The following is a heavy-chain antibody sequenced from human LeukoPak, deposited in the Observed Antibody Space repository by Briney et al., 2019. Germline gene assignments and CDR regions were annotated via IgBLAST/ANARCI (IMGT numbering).Heavy chain of an antibody. CDR2: IYYSGNT. CDR3: ARVKNLVIVHGAFDI. CDR1: GGSISSGDNY. Sequence: SETLSLTCTVSGGSISSGDNYWRWLRQPPGTGLEWIGYIYYSGNTYYNPSLKSRVTISVDTSKNQFSLKLSSVTAADTAVYYCARVKNLVIVHGAFDIWGQGTMVTVSS. D-gene: IGHD2/OR15-2a*01. V-gene: IGHV4-30-4*08. J-gene: IGHJ3*02.